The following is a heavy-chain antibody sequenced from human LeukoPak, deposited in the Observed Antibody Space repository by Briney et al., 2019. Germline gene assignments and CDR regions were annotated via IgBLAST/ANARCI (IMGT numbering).Heavy chain of an antibody. D-gene: IGHD6-13*01. V-gene: IGHV4-30-2*01. CDR2: IYHSGST. CDR3: ARVVGYSSSWSSYYYYGMDV. CDR1: GGSISSGGYS. Sequence: PSQTLSLTCAVSGGSISSGGYSWSWIRQPPGKGLEWIGYIYHSGSTYYNPSLKSRVTISVDRSKNQFSLKLSSVTAADTAVYCCARVVGYSSSWSSYYYYGMDVWGQGTTVTVSS. J-gene: IGHJ6*02.